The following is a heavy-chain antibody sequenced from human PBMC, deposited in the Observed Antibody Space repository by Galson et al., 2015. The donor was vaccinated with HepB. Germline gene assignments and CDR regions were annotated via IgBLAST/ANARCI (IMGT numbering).Heavy chain of an antibody. V-gene: IGHV3-30*01. CDR1: GFTXXXHA. CDR2: ISNDERKK. CDR3: AKXYYDASSDY. Sequence: SLRLSXXXSGFTXXXHAXXXVRQAPGKGLXCXAVISNDERKKYYVDSVRGRFTISRDNSRNTLPXXMDSLKAEDTAVYYCAKXYYDASSDYWGQGTLVTV. J-gene: IGHJ4*02. D-gene: IGHD4/OR15-4a*01.